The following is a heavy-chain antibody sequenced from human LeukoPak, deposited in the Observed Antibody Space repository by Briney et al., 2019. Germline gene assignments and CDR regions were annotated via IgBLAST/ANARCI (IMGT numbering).Heavy chain of an antibody. Sequence: TGLDWVSSINENDDGTSYAHSVKGRFTISRDNSRNTLYLQMNSLRGEDTAVYYCVKQYVDIWGQGTLVIVSS. J-gene: IGHJ5*02. V-gene: IGHV3-23*01. CDR3: VKQYVDI. CDR2: INENDDGT.